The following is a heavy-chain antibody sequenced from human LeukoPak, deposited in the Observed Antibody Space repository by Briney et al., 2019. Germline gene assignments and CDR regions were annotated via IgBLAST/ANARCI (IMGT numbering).Heavy chain of an antibody. CDR2: ISYDGRKK. J-gene: IGHJ4*02. CDR3: ARAGDISY. Sequence: GGSLRLSCAASGFTFSSYDMQWVREAPGKGLEWGADISYDGRKKYYADSVKGRFTISRDNSKNTLYLQMNSLRAEDTAVYYCARAGDISYWCQGPLVTVSS. CDR1: GFTFSSYD. D-gene: IGHD5-12*01. V-gene: IGHV3-30*04.